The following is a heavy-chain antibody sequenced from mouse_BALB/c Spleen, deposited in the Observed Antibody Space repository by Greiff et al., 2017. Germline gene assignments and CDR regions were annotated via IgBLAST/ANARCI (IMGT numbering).Heavy chain of an antibody. CDR3: TRGEGYYDAMDY. V-gene: IGHV1-15*01. CDR1: GYTFTDYE. Sequence: QVQLKQSGAELVRPGASVTLSCKASGYTFTDYEMHWVKQTPVHGLEWIGAIDPETGGTAYNQKFKGKATLTADKSSSTAYMELRSLTSEDSAVYYCTRGEGYYDAMDYWGQGTSVTVSS. CDR2: IDPETGGT. D-gene: IGHD2-2*01. J-gene: IGHJ4*01.